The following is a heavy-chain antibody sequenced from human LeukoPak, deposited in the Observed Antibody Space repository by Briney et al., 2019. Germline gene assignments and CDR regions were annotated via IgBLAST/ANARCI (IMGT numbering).Heavy chain of an antibody. Sequence: GASVKVSCKASGYTFTSYGISWVRQAPGQGLEWMGWISAYNGNTNYAQKLQGRVTMTTHTSTSTAYMELRSLRSDGTAVYYCARGEWDLPDLNDYWGQGTLVTVCS. D-gene: IGHD1-26*01. CDR1: GYTFTSYG. J-gene: IGHJ4*02. V-gene: IGHV1-18*01. CDR3: ARGEWDLPDLNDY. CDR2: ISAYNGNT.